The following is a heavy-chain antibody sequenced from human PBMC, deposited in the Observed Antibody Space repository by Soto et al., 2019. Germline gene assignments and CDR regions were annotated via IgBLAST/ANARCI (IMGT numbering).Heavy chain of an antibody. CDR1: GFSVSNNY. V-gene: IGHV3-53*04. J-gene: IGHJ6*03. CDR3: ARGIASPPSYYYYMDV. D-gene: IGHD6-6*01. Sequence: GGSLRLSCAASGFSVSNNYMSWVRQAPWKGLEWVSVIYSAGSTYNADSVKGRFTVSRHNSENTLYLQINGLRAEDTAVYYCARGIASPPSYYYYMDVWGKGTTVTVSS. CDR2: IYSAGST.